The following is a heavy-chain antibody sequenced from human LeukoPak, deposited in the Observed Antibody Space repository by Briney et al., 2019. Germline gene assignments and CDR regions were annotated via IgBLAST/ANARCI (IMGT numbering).Heavy chain of an antibody. CDR1: GFTFDDYA. Sequence: GGSLRLSCAASGFTFDDYAMHWVRQAPGKGLEWVSGISWNSGSIGYADSVKGRFTISRDNAKNTLYLQMNSPRAEDTAVYYCARGDLTYYYDSSGYYPKGDAFDIWGQGTMVTVSS. CDR2: ISWNSGSI. V-gene: IGHV3-9*01. J-gene: IGHJ3*02. CDR3: ARGDLTYYYDSSGYYPKGDAFDI. D-gene: IGHD3-22*01.